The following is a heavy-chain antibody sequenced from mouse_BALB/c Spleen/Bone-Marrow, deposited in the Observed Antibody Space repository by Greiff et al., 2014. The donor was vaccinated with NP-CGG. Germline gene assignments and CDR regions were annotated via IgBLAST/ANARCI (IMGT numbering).Heavy chain of an antibody. J-gene: IGHJ4*01. CDR3: VYGNYSYYYAMDS. CDR1: GFTFSSYA. V-gene: IGHV5-6-5*01. D-gene: IGHD2-1*01. CDR2: ISSGGST. Sequence: EVMLVESGGGLVKSGGSLKLSCAASGFTFSSYAMSWVRQTPEKRLEWVASISSGGSTFYPDSVKGRFTISRENARNILYLQMSSLRSEDTAMYYCVYGNYSYYYAMDSWGKEPQSPSPQ.